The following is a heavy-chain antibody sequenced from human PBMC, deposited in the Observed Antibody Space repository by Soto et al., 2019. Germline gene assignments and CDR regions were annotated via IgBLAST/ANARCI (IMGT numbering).Heavy chain of an antibody. CDR3: ARDRSTYGGGGTGEVKENWFDP. J-gene: IGHJ5*02. CDR1: GGSISRYY. D-gene: IGHD2-8*01. CDR2: AYYSGDT. V-gene: IGHV4-59*01. Sequence: SETLSLTCSVSGGSISRYYWSWIRQPPGKGLEWIGYAYYSGDTGYNPSLKSRVTMAVDTSKSQVSLILSSVTAADTAVYYCARDRSTYGGGGTGEVKENWFDPWGQGARVTVSS.